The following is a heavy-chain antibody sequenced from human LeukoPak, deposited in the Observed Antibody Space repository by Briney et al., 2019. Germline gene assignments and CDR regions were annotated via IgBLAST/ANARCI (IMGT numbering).Heavy chain of an antibody. V-gene: IGHV4-59*01. Sequence: SETLSLTCTVSGGSISSYYWSWIRQPPGKGLEWIGYIHYSGSINYNPSLKSRVIISVDTSKNQFSLKLSSVTAADTAVYYCAREGDYYDSSGLFDYWGQGTWSPSPQ. CDR2: IHYSGSI. CDR1: GGSISSYY. D-gene: IGHD3-22*01. J-gene: IGHJ4*02. CDR3: AREGDYYDSSGLFDY.